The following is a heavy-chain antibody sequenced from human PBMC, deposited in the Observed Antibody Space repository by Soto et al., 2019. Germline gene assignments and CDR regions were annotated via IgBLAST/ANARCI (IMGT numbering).Heavy chain of an antibody. J-gene: IGHJ4*02. CDR1: GYTFTSYG. CDR3: ARDSPPPRA. CDR2: ISAYNGNT. V-gene: IGHV1-18*01. Sequence: QVQLVQSGAEVKKPGASVKVSCKASGYTFTSYGISWVRQAPGQGLEWMGWISAYNGNTNDAQKLQGTVTTTTATAPSTAVMELRGLRFYYTAVYYCARDSPPPRAWGQGTLVTVSS.